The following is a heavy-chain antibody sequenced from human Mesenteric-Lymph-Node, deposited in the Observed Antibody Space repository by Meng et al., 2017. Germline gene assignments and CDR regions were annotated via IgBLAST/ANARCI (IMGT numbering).Heavy chain of an antibody. CDR3: ARETPYDFWSGYFPYYYYGMDV. CDR1: GFIFSDYW. CDR2: IKQDGSEE. V-gene: IGHV3-7*01. D-gene: IGHD3-3*01. Sequence: GESLKISCVGSGFIFSDYWMSWVRQAPGKGLEWVAHIKQDGSEEHYVDSVKGRFTISRDNAKNSLYLQMNSLRAEDTAVYYCARETPYDFWSGYFPYYYYGMDVWGQGTTVTVSS. J-gene: IGHJ6*02.